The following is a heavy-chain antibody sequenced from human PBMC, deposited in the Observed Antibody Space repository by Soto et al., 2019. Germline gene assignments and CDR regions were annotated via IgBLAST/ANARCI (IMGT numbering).Heavy chain of an antibody. CDR2: INSVNDHT. V-gene: IGHV1-3*05. Sequence: QVHLVQSGAEEKNPGASVKVSCKASGYSFSTHAMHWVRQAPGQGLEWVGWINSVNDHTIYSEKFQGRVTITSDTSATTAYMELSSLTSEDTAIYYCARNIPGGTTDYWGKGTLVTVSS. D-gene: IGHD1-7*01. CDR3: ARNIPGGTTDY. J-gene: IGHJ4*02. CDR1: GYSFSTHA.